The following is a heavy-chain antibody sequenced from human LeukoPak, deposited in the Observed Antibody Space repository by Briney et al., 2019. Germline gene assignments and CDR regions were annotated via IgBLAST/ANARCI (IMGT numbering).Heavy chain of an antibody. Sequence: ASVKVSCKASGYTFTGYYMHWVRQAPGQGLERMGWINPNSGGTNYAQKFQGRVTMTRDTSISTAYMELSRLRSDDTAVYYCARDRSSGWYMYYFDYWGQGTLVTVSS. D-gene: IGHD6-19*01. V-gene: IGHV1-2*02. CDR1: GYTFTGYY. J-gene: IGHJ4*02. CDR2: INPNSGGT. CDR3: ARDRSSGWYMYYFDY.